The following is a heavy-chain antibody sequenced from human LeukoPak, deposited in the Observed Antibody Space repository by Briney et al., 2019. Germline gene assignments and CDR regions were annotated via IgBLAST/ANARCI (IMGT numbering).Heavy chain of an antibody. CDR2: ISGSGGST. Sequence: GGSLRLSCAASGFTFSSYWMHWVRQAPGKGLEWVSAISGSGGSTYYADSVKGRFTISRDNSKNTLYLQMNSLRAEDTAVYYCAKSQRGLIANLAGYNWFDPWGQGTLVTVSS. J-gene: IGHJ5*02. V-gene: IGHV3-23*01. CDR1: GFTFSSYW. D-gene: IGHD3-22*01. CDR3: AKSQRGLIANLAGYNWFDP.